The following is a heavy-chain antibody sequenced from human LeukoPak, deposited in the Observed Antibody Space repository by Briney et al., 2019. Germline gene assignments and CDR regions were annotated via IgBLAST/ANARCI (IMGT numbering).Heavy chain of an antibody. CDR1: GGSISSSSYY. D-gene: IGHD6-6*01. V-gene: IGHV4-39*07. J-gene: IGHJ4*02. CDR2: INHSGST. Sequence: SETLSLTCTVSGGSISSSSYYWGWIRQPPGKGLEWIGEINHSGSTNYNPSLKSRVTISVDTSKNQFSLKLSSVTAADTAVYYCAARRIAAPVYWGQGTLVTVSS. CDR3: AARRIAAPVY.